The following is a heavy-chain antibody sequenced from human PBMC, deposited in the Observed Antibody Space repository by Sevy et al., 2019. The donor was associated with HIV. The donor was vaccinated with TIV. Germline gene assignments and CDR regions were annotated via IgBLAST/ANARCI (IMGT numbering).Heavy chain of an antibody. CDR2: ISSSGSTI. D-gene: IGHD3-3*01. Sequence: GGSLRLSCAASGFTFSDYYMSWIRQAPGKGLEWVSYISSSGSTIYYADSVKGRFTISRDNAKHSLYLQMNSLRVEDTAVYYCARCITIFGVVIYYYYYGMDVWGQGTTVTVSS. J-gene: IGHJ6*02. V-gene: IGHV3-11*01. CDR3: ARCITIFGVVIYYYYYGMDV. CDR1: GFTFSDYY.